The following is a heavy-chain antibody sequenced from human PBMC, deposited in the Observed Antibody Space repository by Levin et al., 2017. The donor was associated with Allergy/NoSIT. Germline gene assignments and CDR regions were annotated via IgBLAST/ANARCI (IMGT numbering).Heavy chain of an antibody. V-gene: IGHV3-23*01. J-gene: IGHJ4*02. CDR1: GFTFTSYD. CDR2: IRDNGRRT. D-gene: IGHD2-21*02. Sequence: GGSLRLSCAASGFTFTSYDMTWVRQAPGRGLEWISAIRDNGRRTFYADSVKGRFTISRDNSKNTVSLQMNSLRVEDTAIYYCVPGICVTGIPTDSWGQGTLVTVSS. CDR3: VPGICVTGIPTDS.